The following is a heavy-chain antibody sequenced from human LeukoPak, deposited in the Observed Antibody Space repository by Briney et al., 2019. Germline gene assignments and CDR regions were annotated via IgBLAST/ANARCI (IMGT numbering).Heavy chain of an antibody. J-gene: IGHJ4*02. CDR2: IYYSGST. CDR3: ARGANRLDY. Sequence: PSETLSLTCTVSGGSISTYYWSWIRQTPGKGLEWIGFIYYSGSTNYNPSLKSRVTMSVDTSKSQFSLKLTSVTAADMALYYCARGANRLDYWGQGTLVTVSS. CDR1: GGSISTYY. D-gene: IGHD1-14*01. V-gene: IGHV4-59*01.